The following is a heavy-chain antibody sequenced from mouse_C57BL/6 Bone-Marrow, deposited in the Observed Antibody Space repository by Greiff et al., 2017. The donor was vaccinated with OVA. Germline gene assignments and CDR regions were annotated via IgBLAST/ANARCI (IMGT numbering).Heavy chain of an antibody. CDR2: IDPENGDT. V-gene: IGHV14-4*01. D-gene: IGHD1-1*01. Sequence: VQLQQSGAELVRPGASVKLSCTASGFNIKDDYMHWVKQRPEQGLEWIGWIDPENGDTEYASKFQGKATITADTSSNTAYLQLSSLTSEDTAVYYCTLITTVVVEGDYWGQGTTLTVSS. J-gene: IGHJ2*01. CDR1: GFNIKDDY. CDR3: TLITTVVVEGDY.